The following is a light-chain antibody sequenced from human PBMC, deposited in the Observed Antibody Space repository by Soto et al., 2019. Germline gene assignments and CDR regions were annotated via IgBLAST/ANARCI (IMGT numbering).Light chain of an antibody. CDR3: QQYNNRPPDT. Sequence: ELVMTHSPATLSVSPGERATLSCRASHSVNSNFAWYQQKPGQAPRLLIYGESTRVAGIPARFSGSGSGTEFRLTISSLQSEDFAVYYCQQYNNRPPDTFGQGTTLEIK. CDR2: GES. J-gene: IGKJ2*01. CDR1: HSVNSN. V-gene: IGKV3-15*01.